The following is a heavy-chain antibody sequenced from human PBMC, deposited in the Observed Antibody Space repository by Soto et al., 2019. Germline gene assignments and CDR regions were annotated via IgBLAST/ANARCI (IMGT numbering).Heavy chain of an antibody. J-gene: IGHJ5*02. D-gene: IGHD3-16*02. CDR2: IHHDGST. V-gene: IGHV4-4*02. Sequence: SGTLSLTCALSGGSITSNNWWSWVRQPPGKGLEWIGEIHHDGSTHYNPSLESRVSMSVDKSTNQFSLKLSSVTAADTAVYYCARELSTIIVRGTFDPWGQGTLVTVSS. CDR3: ARELSTIIVRGTFDP. CDR1: GGSITSNNW.